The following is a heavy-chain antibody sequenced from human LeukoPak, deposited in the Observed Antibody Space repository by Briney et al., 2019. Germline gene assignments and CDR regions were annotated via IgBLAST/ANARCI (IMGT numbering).Heavy chain of an antibody. J-gene: IGHJ4*02. V-gene: IGHV3-21*01. D-gene: IGHD6-19*01. CDR1: GFTFSSYS. CDR2: ISSSSSYI. Sequence: GGSLRLSCAASGFTFSSYSMNWVRQAPGKGLEWVSSISSSSSYIYYADSVKGRFTISRDNAKNPLYLQMNSLRAEDTAVYYCARSQKKEWLVRRYFDYWGQGTLVTVSS. CDR3: ARSQKKEWLVRRYFDY.